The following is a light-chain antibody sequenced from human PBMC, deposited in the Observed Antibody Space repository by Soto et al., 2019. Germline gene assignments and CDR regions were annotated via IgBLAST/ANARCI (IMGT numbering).Light chain of an antibody. V-gene: IGKV3-20*01. Sequence: EIVLTQSPGTLSLSPGERATLSCRASQSVSSSYLAWYQQKPGQAPRLLIYGASSRATGISDRFSGSGSGTDFTLTISRLAPEDFAVYYCHHYDSSPLTFGGGTKVEIK. J-gene: IGKJ4*01. CDR2: GAS. CDR1: QSVSSSY. CDR3: HHYDSSPLT.